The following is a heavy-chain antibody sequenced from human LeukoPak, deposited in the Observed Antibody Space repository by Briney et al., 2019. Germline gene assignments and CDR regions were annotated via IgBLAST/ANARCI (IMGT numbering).Heavy chain of an antibody. Sequence: GASVKVSCKASGYTFTGYYIHWVRQAPGQGLEWMGRIIPILGIANYAQKFQGRVTITADKSTSTAYMELNSLRSEDTAVYYCASTTDYSNYGGGFYYFDYWGQGTLVTVSS. V-gene: IGHV1-69*02. D-gene: IGHD4-11*01. J-gene: IGHJ4*02. CDR3: ASTTDYSNYGGGFYYFDY. CDR1: GYTFTGYY. CDR2: IIPILGIA.